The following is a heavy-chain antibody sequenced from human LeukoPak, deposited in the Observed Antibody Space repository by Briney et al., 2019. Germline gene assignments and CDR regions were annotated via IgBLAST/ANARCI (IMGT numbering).Heavy chain of an antibody. CDR1: GGTFSSYA. V-gene: IGHV1-69*05. D-gene: IGHD2-2*01. CDR3: ARPSTDCSSTSCPFDP. Sequence: ASVKVSCKASGGTFSSYAISWVRQAPGQGLEWMGGIIPIFGTANYAQKFQCRVTITTDESTSTAYMELSSLRSEDTAVYYCARPSTDCSSTSCPFDPWGQGTLVTVSS. J-gene: IGHJ5*02. CDR2: IIPIFGTA.